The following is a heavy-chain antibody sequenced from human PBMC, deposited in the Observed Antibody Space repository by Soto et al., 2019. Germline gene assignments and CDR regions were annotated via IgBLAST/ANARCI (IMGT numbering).Heavy chain of an antibody. V-gene: IGHV1-69*13. J-gene: IGHJ5*02. CDR1: GGTFSSYG. Sequence: SVKVSCKASGGTFSSYGISWVRQAPGRGLEWMGGIIPLFGTTNYAQKFRGRVTVTADESTSTAHMELRGLRFEDTAVYYCARAHGSSWYNWFDPWGQGTLVTVSS. D-gene: IGHD6-13*01. CDR3: ARAHGSSWYNWFDP. CDR2: IIPLFGTT.